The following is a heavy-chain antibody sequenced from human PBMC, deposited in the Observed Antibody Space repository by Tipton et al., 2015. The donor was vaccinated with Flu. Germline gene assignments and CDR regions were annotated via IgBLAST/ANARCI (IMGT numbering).Heavy chain of an antibody. CDR3: ARGEFSSDWYFAS. CDR2: VSFDGSKK. J-gene: IGHJ4*02. Sequence: SLRLSCAASGFTFSNYAIHWVRRAPGKGLEWVATVSFDGSKKDYANSVKGRFTISRDSSKNTVHLQMNSLRDGDSAVYYCARGEFSSDWYFASWGQGTQVTVSS. V-gene: IGHV3-30*01. CDR1: GFTFSNYA. D-gene: IGHD6-6*01.